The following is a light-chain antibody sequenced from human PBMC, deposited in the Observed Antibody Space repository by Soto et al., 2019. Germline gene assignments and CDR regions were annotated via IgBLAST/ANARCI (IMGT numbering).Light chain of an antibody. Sequence: QSALTQPRSVSGSPGQSVTISCTGTSSDVGAYNFVSWYQHHPGRVPKLMIYDVSRRPSGVPDRFSGSKSGNTASLTISGLQADDVADYYCCSYAGSYTLVFGGGTNLTVL. V-gene: IGLV2-11*01. J-gene: IGLJ3*02. CDR2: DVS. CDR1: SSDVGAYNF. CDR3: CSYAGSYTLV.